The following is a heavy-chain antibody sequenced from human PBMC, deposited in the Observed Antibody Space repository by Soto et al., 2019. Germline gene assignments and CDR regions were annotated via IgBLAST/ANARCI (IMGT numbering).Heavy chain of an antibody. Sequence: QVHLVQSGAEVKKPWSSVKVSCKASGVTFSSYAISWVRHAPGQGLEWMGGSIPIFGTANYAQKFQGRVTISADKATSTAYMELSSLRSEDTAVYYCATGSAVAGIGSADYWGQGTLVTVSS. CDR1: GVTFSSYA. CDR2: SIPIFGTA. J-gene: IGHJ4*02. CDR3: ATGSAVAGIGSADY. V-gene: IGHV1-69*06. D-gene: IGHD6-19*01.